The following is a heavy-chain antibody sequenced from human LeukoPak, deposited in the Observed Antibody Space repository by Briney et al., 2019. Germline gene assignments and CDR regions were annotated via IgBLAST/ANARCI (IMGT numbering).Heavy chain of an antibody. CDR3: ARGLQPDY. J-gene: IGHJ4*02. Sequence: GGSLRLSCAASGFTFSSFSMSWVRQSPGKGLEWVSYITLSSSVIYYADSVRGRFAISRDNAKNSLYLQMNSLRAEDTAVYYCARGLQPDYWGQGTLVTVSS. CDR1: GFTFSSFS. V-gene: IGHV3-48*01. CDR2: ITLSSSVI. D-gene: IGHD2-15*01.